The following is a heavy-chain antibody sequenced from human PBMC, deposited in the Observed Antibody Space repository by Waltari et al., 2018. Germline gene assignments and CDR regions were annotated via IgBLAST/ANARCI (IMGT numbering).Heavy chain of an antibody. J-gene: IGHJ3*02. CDR3: ARVPSPLVAGLGRDAFDI. V-gene: IGHV3-33*01. CDR1: GFTFSSYG. Sequence: QVQLVESGGGVVQPGRSLRLSCAASGFTFSSYGMHWVRQAPGKGLEWVAVIWYDGSNKYYADSVKGRFTSSRDNSKNTLYLQMNSLRAEDTAVYYCARVPSPLVAGLGRDAFDIWGQGTMVTVSS. CDR2: IWYDGSNK. D-gene: IGHD6-19*01.